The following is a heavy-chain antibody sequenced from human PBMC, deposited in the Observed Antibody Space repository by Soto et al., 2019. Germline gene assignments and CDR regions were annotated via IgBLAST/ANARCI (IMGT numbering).Heavy chain of an antibody. Sequence: QLQLQESGPGLVKPSETLSLTCTVSGGSISSRGYYWGWIRQPPGKGLEWIGTIYYSGSTYYNPSLKSRVTISVDTSKHQFSLTLSSVTAADTAVYYCATSNWFDPWGQGTLVTVSS. CDR3: ATSNWFDP. V-gene: IGHV4-39*01. J-gene: IGHJ5*02. CDR1: GGSISSRGYY. CDR2: IYYSGST.